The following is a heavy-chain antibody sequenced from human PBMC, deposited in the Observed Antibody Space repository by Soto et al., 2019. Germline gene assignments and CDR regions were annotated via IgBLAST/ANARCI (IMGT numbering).Heavy chain of an antibody. CDR1: GFTFRRYA. CDR2: ISDDGNIQ. J-gene: IGHJ4*02. D-gene: IGHD2-15*01. V-gene: IGHV3-30-3*01. CDR3: ASDPPGGSYFLDQ. Sequence: QVQLVESGGGVVQPGRSLRLSCAASGFTFRRYALHWVRQAPGKGLEWVVVISDDGNIQYYADSVKGRFTISRDNFRNTVHLQMNSLRAEDTAVYFCASDPPGGSYFLDQWGQGTLVTVSS.